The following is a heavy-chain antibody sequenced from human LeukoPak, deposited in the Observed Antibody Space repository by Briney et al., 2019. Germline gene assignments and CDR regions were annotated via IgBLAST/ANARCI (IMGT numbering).Heavy chain of an antibody. Sequence: SVKVSCKASGGTFSSYAISRVRQAPGQGLEWMGGIIPIFGTANYAQKFQGRVTITADKSTSTAYMELSSLRSEDTAVYYCARDLREATAMANYFDYWGQGTLVTVSS. CDR2: IIPIFGTA. D-gene: IGHD5-18*01. CDR1: GGTFSSYA. CDR3: ARDLREATAMANYFDY. V-gene: IGHV1-69*06. J-gene: IGHJ4*02.